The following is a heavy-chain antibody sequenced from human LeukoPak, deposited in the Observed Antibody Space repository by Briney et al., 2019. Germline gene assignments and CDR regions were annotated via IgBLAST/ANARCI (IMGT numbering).Heavy chain of an antibody. CDR2: IDSSGRAL. Sequence: GGSLRLSCAASGFTFSAHYMSWIRQAPGKGLEWVSYIDSSGRALYYADSVKGRFTISRDNAKNSLFLQMDSLRAEDTAVYFCTRAPDTSPKVDFWGQGTLVTVSS. V-gene: IGHV3-11*01. J-gene: IGHJ4*02. CDR3: TRAPDTSPKVDF. CDR1: GFTFSAHY. D-gene: IGHD5-18*01.